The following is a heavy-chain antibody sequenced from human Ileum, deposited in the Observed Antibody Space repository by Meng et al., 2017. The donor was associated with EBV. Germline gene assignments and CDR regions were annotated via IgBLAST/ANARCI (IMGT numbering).Heavy chain of an antibody. J-gene: IGHJ4*02. CDR3: ARHHHSPTFDY. CDR1: GGSISSSSYY. Sequence: LQESGPGLVKPSWTLSLTCTVSGGSISSSSYYWAWIRQPPGEGLEWIGSVVYSGTTYYTSSLKSRVSISVDTSKNQFSLKLSSVTAADTAVYYCARHHHSPTFDYWGQGTLVTVSS. D-gene: IGHD1-14*01. CDR2: VVYSGTT. V-gene: IGHV4-39*01.